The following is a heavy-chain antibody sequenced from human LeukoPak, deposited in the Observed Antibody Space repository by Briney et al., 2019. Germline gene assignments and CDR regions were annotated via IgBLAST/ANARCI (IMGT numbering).Heavy chain of an antibody. V-gene: IGHV3-21*01. CDR2: TSSSSRYT. Sequence: GGSLRPSCAPSAFTFSSHSRSWVRPAPGGGVGWVSSTSSSSRYTYYAYSVRGAFTTSRDNAKTSPYRKRNSLRAEATGVYYCARDRPLGYCSSTSCPTDAFDIWGQGTMVTVSS. CDR1: AFTFSSHS. CDR3: ARDRPLGYCSSTSCPTDAFDI. D-gene: IGHD2-2*01. J-gene: IGHJ3*02.